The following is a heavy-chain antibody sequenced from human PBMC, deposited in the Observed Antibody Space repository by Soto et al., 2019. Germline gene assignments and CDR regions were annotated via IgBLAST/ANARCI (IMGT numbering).Heavy chain of an antibody. CDR1: GGSITSSY. V-gene: IGHV4-59*01. J-gene: IGHJ6*02. CDR3: ARGEDALFYYRLDV. Sequence: SETLSLTCTVSGGSITSSYWSWIRRPPGKGLEWIAYIYDTGISGYTPSTSYNPSLKSRVTMSLDTSKSQFSLKLTSVTAADTAVYYCARGEDALFYYRLDVWGQGITVTVSS. CDR2: IYDTGISGYTPST. D-gene: IGHD3-10*01.